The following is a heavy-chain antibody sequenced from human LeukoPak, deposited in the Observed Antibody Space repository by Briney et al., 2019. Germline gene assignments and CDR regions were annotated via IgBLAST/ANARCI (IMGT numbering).Heavy chain of an antibody. CDR3: AHSDRPRAWFDP. CDR1: GFSLNTSRVG. V-gene: IGHV2-5*02. J-gene: IGHJ5*02. Sequence: ESGPTLVKPTQTLTLTFTFSGFSLNTSRVGVGWIPQPPGKALEWLALIYWDDDKRYSPSLKSRLTITKDTSKNQVVLTVTNMDPVDTATYYCAHSDRPRAWFDPWGQGTLVTVSS. D-gene: IGHD2-15*01. CDR2: IYWDDDK.